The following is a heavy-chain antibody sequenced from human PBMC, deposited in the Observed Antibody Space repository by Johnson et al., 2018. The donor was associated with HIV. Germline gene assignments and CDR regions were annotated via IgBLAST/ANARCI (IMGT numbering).Heavy chain of an antibody. J-gene: IGHJ3*02. CDR2: IKWNGGST. CDR3: VRDQEFCSGGRCRDAFDI. CDR1: GFTFDDYG. Sequence: MQLVESGGSVVRPGGSLRLSCTASGFTFDDYGMSWVRQAPGKGLEWVSGIKWNGGSTGYGDSVKGRFTISRDNVKKSLYLQMNSLRDEDTAFYYCVRDQEFCSGGRCRDAFDIWGQGTMVTVSS. V-gene: IGHV3-20*04. D-gene: IGHD2-15*01.